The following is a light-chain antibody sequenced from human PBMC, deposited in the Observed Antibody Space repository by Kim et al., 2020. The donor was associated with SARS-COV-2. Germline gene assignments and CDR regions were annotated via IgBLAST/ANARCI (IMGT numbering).Light chain of an antibody. CDR1: QSIRVS. CDR2: GAS. Sequence: SGFPGERTSLSCSASQSIRVSLVWYKQTPGRAPRRLISGASTRATGIPARFSGSGSVTEFTLSISSLQSEDFAVYYCQQYNYWPYTAGQGTKLEI. V-gene: IGKV3-15*01. CDR3: QQYNYWPYT. J-gene: IGKJ2*01.